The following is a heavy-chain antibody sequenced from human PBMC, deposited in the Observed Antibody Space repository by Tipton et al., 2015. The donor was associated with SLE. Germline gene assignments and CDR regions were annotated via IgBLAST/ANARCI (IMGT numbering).Heavy chain of an antibody. CDR2: MYNTVSA. J-gene: IGHJ3*02. CDR1: GDSISDYY. Sequence: GLVKPSGTLSLTCTVSGDSISDYYWNWIRQPPGKGLEWIAFMYNTVSANYNPSFKSRVTMSPDTSKNQFSLKLTSVTAADTAVYYCARARVNCRSECYPDSFDIWGPGTMVTVSS. D-gene: IGHD2-21*01. CDR3: ARARVNCRSECYPDSFDI. V-gene: IGHV4-59*01.